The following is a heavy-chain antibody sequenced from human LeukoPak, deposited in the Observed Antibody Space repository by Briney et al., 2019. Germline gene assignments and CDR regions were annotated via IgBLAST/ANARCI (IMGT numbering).Heavy chain of an antibody. CDR2: ISSGAGTK. CDR3: ARREGGPSGY. Sequence: GGSLRLSCAASGFTFSSYEMNWVRQAPGKGLEWISFISSGAGTKYYADSVKGRFTISRDNAKNSLYLQMNSLRAEDTAVYYCARREGGPSGYWGQGTLVTVSS. D-gene: IGHD1-26*01. J-gene: IGHJ4*02. CDR1: GFTFSSYE. V-gene: IGHV3-48*03.